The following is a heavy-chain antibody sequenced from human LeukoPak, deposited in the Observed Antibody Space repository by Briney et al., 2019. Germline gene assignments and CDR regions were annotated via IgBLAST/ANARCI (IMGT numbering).Heavy chain of an antibody. D-gene: IGHD3-3*01. J-gene: IGHJ4*02. CDR2: ISIDGSTT. CDR3: AKDHYWSIDY. Sequence: GGSLRLSCVGSGFTFSSYWMHWVRQGPGKGLEWVSRISIDGSTTTYADSVKGRFTISRDNAKNTAYLQMNSLRAEDTGVYYCAKDHYWSIDYWGRGTLVTVSS. CDR1: GFTFSSYW. V-gene: IGHV3-74*01.